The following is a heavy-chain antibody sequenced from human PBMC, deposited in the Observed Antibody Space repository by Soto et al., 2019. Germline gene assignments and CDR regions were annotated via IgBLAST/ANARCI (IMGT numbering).Heavy chain of an antibody. CDR2: IYWDDDV. CDR1: GLSLSDSRVG. D-gene: IGHD1-1*01. J-gene: IGHJ4*02. V-gene: IGHV2-5*02. CDR3: AHRRRSTGTPNY. Sequence: QITLKESGPTLVKPTQPLTLTCTFSGLSLSDSRVGVGWIRQTPGKALEWLALIYWDDDVRYSPSLKSRLTTTKETSKNQVVLTMTNMDPLDTATYYCAHRRRSTGTPNYWGQGILVTVSS.